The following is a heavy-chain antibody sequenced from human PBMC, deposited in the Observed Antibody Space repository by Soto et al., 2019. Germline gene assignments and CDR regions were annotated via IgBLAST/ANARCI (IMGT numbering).Heavy chain of an antibody. Sequence: QVQLVQSGAEVKKPGSSVKVSCKASGGTFSSYTISWVRQAPGQGLEWMGRIIPILGIANYAQKIQGRVTIPADKSTSTADTELGSLSSEDTAVYYCAGKARPTGFAYWGQGTLVTVSS. CDR3: AGKARPTGFAY. D-gene: IGHD6-6*01. CDR1: GGTFSSYT. CDR2: IIPILGIA. J-gene: IGHJ4*02. V-gene: IGHV1-69*02.